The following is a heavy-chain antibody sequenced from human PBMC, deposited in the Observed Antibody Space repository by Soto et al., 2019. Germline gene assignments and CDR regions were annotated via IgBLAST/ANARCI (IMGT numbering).Heavy chain of an antibody. D-gene: IGHD3-3*01. V-gene: IGHV3-23*01. CDR1: GFTFSNYA. CDR2: ISGSGRRT. CDR3: AKDGGGAPIFGVVNNWFDP. Sequence: EVQLLESGGDLVQPGGSLRLSCGASGFTFSNYAMSWVRQAPGKGLEWVSAISGSGRRTYYADSVKGRFTISRDNSKNTLYLQMNSLRAGDTAVYYCAKDGGGAPIFGVVNNWFDPWGQGTLVTVSS. J-gene: IGHJ5*02.